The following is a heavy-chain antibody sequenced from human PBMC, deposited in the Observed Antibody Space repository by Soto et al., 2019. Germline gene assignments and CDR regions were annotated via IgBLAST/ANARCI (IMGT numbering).Heavy chain of an antibody. CDR1: GYTFTRDA. J-gene: IGHJ3*02. V-gene: IGHV1-3*01. D-gene: IGHD3-16*01. CDR2: INAGNGNT. Sequence: QVQLVQSGAEVKKPGASVKVSCKASGYTFTRDAMHWVRQAPGQRLEWMGWINAGNGNTKYSQKFQGRVTITRDTSANTAYMELSSLRSEDTAVYYCARFRLIRGSYDAFDIWGQGTMVTVSS. CDR3: ARFRLIRGSYDAFDI.